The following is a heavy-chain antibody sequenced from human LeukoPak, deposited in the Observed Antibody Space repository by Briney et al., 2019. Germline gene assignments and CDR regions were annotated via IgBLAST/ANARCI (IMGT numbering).Heavy chain of an antibody. J-gene: IGHJ4*02. CDR2: IIPILGIA. V-gene: IGHV1-69*04. CDR1: GGTFSSYA. CDR3: ARAHRYANFVY. Sequence: ASVKVSCKASGGTFSSYAISWVRQAPGQGLEWMGRIIPILGIANYAQKFQGRVTITADKSTSTAYMELSSLRSEDTAVYYCARAHRYANFVYWGQGTLVTVSS. D-gene: IGHD3-16*01.